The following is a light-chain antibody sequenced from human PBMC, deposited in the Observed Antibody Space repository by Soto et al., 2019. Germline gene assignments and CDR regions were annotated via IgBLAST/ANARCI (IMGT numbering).Light chain of an antibody. CDR2: DAS. J-gene: IGKJ5*01. CDR3: QQRSNWPPT. V-gene: IGKV3-11*01. CDR1: QDIRSS. Sequence: EIVLTQSPGTRAVSPGGRGTLSCRASQDIRSSLAWYQQKPGQAPRLLIYDASNRATGIPARFSGSGSGTDFTLTISSLEPEDFAVYYCQQRSNWPPTFGQGTRLEIK.